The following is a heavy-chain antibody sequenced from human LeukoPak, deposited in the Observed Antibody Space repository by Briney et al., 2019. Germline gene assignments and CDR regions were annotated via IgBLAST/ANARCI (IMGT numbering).Heavy chain of an antibody. V-gene: IGHV1-2*02. CDR1: GYTFTGYY. D-gene: IGHD2/OR15-2a*01. Sequence: ASVKVSCKASGYTFTGYYVHWVRQAPGQGLEWMGWINPNSGGTNYAQKFQGRVTMTRDTSISTAYMELSRLRSDDTAVYYCARSSENYYYYYMDVWGKGTTVTVSS. CDR3: ARSSENYYYYYMDV. CDR2: INPNSGGT. J-gene: IGHJ6*03.